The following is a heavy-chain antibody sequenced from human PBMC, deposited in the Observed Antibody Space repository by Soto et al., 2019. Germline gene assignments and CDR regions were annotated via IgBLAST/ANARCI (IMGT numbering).Heavy chain of an antibody. J-gene: IGHJ3*02. CDR2: ISGSGGST. D-gene: IGHD1-26*01. Sequence: GGSLRLSCAASGFTFSSYAMSWVRQAPGKGLEWVSAISGSGGSTYYADSVKGRFTISRDNSKNTLYLQMNSLRAEDTAVYYCAKDLQWGPVSVGERGAFDIWGQGTMVTVSS. CDR3: AKDLQWGPVSVGERGAFDI. V-gene: IGHV3-23*01. CDR1: GFTFSSYA.